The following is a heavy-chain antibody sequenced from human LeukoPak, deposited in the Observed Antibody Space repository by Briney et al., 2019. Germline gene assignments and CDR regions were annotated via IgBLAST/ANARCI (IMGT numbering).Heavy chain of an antibody. J-gene: IGHJ4*02. CDR1: GGTFSSYA. CDR2: IIPIFGTA. D-gene: IGHD5-24*01. CDR3: ARSRDGYNKIKPYYFDY. V-gene: IGHV1-69*13. Sequence: WASVKVSCKASGGTFSSYAISWVRQAPGQGLEWMGGIIPIFGTANYAQKFQGRVTITADESTSTAYMELSSLGSEDTAVYYCARSRDGYNKIKPYYFDYWGQGTLVTVSS.